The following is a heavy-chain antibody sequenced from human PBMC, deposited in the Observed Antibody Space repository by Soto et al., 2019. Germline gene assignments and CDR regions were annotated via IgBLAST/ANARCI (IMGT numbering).Heavy chain of an antibody. CDR2: IYPSDSDT. Sequence: EVQLVQSGAEEKKPGESLKISCKGSGYSFSNYWIGWVRQMPGKGLEWMGIIYPSDSDTRYSPSFQGQVTISADKSSNTAYLHWSNLKASDTAMYYCARGDYDILTGSFKNYYGMGVWGQGTTVTVSS. CDR1: GYSFSNYW. D-gene: IGHD3-9*01. V-gene: IGHV5-51*03. CDR3: ARGDYDILTGSFKNYYGMGV. J-gene: IGHJ6*02.